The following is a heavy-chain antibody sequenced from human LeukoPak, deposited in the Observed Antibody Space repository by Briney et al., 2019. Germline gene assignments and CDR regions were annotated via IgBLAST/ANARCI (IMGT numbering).Heavy chain of an antibody. CDR2: IHYSGST. Sequence: SETLSLTCTVSGGSISSGGYYWSWIRQHPGKGLEWIGYIHYSGSTYYNPSLKSRVTISVDTSKNQFSLKLSSVTAADTAVYYCARGPRGYSYFDYWGQGTLVTVSS. J-gene: IGHJ4*02. CDR3: ARGPRGYSYFDY. D-gene: IGHD5-18*01. V-gene: IGHV4-31*03. CDR1: GGSISSGGYY.